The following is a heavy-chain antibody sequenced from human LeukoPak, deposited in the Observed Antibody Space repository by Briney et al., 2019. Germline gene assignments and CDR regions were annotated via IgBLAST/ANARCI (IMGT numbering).Heavy chain of an antibody. CDR3: VKHYDSRGSIFDY. J-gene: IGHJ4*02. Sequence: PGGSLRLSCAASGFTFSSHYMACVRQAPGRAPEWVSAIPSDSRDTVYADSVKGRFTISRDNSKNTLYLQMNSLRAEDTAIYYCVKHYDSRGSIFDYWGQGTLVSVSS. V-gene: IGHV3-23*01. D-gene: IGHD3-22*01. CDR1: GFTFSSHY. CDR2: IPSDSRDT.